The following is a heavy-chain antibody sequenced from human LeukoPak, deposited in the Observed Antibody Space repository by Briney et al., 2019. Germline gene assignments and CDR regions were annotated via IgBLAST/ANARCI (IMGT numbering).Heavy chain of an antibody. CDR2: IRYDGSNK. CDR1: GFTFSSYG. J-gene: IGHJ6*02. Sequence: QPGGSLRLSCAASGFTFSSYGMHWVRQAPGKGLEWVAFIRYDGSNKYYADSVKGRFTISRDSSKNTLYLQMNSLRAEDTAVYYCAKTGPCSGGSCSSSLLNYYYGMDVWGQGTTVTVSS. CDR3: AKTGPCSGGSCSSSLLNYYYGMDV. D-gene: IGHD2-15*01. V-gene: IGHV3-30*02.